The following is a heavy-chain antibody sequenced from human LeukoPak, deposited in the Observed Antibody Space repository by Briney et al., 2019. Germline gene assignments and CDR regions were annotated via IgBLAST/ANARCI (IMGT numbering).Heavy chain of an antibody. CDR3: ARARGAFDI. D-gene: IGHD3-10*01. J-gene: IGHJ3*02. Sequence: PGGSLRLSCAASGFTFSSYAMHWVRQAPGKGLEWVAAISYDGNSIYYADSVKGRFTISRDNSKNTLYLQMNSLRAEDTALYYCARARGAFDIWGQGTMVTVSS. CDR1: GFTFSSYA. CDR2: ISYDGNSI. V-gene: IGHV3-30*04.